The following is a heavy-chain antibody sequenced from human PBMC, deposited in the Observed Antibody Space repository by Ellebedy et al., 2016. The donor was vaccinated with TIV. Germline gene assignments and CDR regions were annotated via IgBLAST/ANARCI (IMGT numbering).Heavy chain of an antibody. CDR2: ISSDGSTT. D-gene: IGHD1-1*01. J-gene: IGHJ4*02. Sequence: GGSLRLXCTASGFTFSNYWMHWVRQVPGKGLVWVSSISSDGSTTGYADSVKGRFTISRDNAKNTLYLQMDSLRVEDTAVYYCGYDGSPGGLAYWGQGTLVTVSS. CDR1: GFTFSNYW. V-gene: IGHV3-74*01. CDR3: GYDGSPGGLAY.